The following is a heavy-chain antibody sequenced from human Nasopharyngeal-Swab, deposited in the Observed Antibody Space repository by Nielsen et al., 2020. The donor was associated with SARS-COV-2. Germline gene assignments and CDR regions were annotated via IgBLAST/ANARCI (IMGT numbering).Heavy chain of an antibody. D-gene: IGHD3-10*01. J-gene: IGHJ5*02. Sequence: GGSLRLSCAASGFTFSSYAMSWVRQAPGKGLEWVSAIRGSGGSTYYADSMKGRFTISRDNSKNTLYLQMNSLRAEDTAVYYCAKHGLLWFGELSRWFDPWGQGTLVTVSS. CDR3: AKHGLLWFGELSRWFDP. CDR1: GFTFSSYA. CDR2: IRGSGGST. V-gene: IGHV3-23*01.